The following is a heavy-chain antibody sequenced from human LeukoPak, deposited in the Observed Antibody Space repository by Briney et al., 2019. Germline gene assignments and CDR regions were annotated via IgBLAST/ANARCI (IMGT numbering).Heavy chain of an antibody. CDR1: GGTFSSYA. CDR2: IIPIFGTA. CDR3: ARDVTKDLYSGYGLFYY. D-gene: IGHD5-12*01. J-gene: IGHJ4*02. V-gene: IGHV1-69*13. Sequence: GASVKVSCKASGGTFSSYAISWVRQAPGQGLEWMGGIIPIFGTANYAQKFQGRVTITADESTSTAYMELSSLRSEDTAVYYCARDVTKDLYSGYGLFYYWGQGTLVTVSS.